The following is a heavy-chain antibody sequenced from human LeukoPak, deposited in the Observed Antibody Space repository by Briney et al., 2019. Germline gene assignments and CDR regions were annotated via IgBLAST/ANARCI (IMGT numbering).Heavy chain of an antibody. CDR1: GGSINDYY. V-gene: IGHV4-59*08. J-gene: IGHJ6*02. CDR3: ARQLLYSYYYYGMDV. Sequence: SETLSLTCSVSGGSINDYYWNWIRQSPGKGLEWIGYIYYGGSFNYRYNLSLKSRVTISVDASKNQFSLKLSSVTAADTAVYYCARQLLYSYYYYGMDVWGQGTTVTVSS. D-gene: IGHD2-2*02. CDR2: IYYGGSF.